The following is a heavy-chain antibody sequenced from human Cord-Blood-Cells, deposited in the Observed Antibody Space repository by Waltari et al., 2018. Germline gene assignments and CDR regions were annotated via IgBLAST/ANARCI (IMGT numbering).Heavy chain of an antibody. J-gene: IGHJ6*03. CDR2: IYTSGST. CDR1: DGSISSFY. CDR3: ARDPGFYYYYYMDV. Sequence: VQLQESGPGLVKPSATLSLTFHVYDGSISSFYSCWIRQPARKGLDWLGRIYTSGSTNYNPSFMSRVTMSIDASKNQFSLKLSSVTAADTAVYYCARDPGFYYYYYMDVWGKGTTVTVSS. V-gene: IGHV4-4*07.